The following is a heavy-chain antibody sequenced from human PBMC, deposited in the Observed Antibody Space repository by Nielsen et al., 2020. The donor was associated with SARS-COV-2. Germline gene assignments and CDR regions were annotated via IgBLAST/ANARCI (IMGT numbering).Heavy chain of an antibody. CDR3: KHYYDMDV. V-gene: IGHV3-73*01. J-gene: IGHJ6*02. CDR1: GFTFVSYA. Sequence: GGSLRLSFAASGFTFVSYAMPWVRQASCTWLDLFGRIRSKTNNYETSYAASVKGRFIISRDESKNMAYLQMNSLKTDDTAVYYCKHYYDMDVWGQGTTVTVSS. CDR2: IRSKTNNYET.